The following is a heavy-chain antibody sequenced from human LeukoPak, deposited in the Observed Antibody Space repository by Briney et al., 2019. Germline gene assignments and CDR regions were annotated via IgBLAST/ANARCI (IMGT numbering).Heavy chain of an antibody. D-gene: IGHD6-19*01. Sequence: PGGSLRLSCAASGFTVRSYYMSWVRQAPGKGLEWVSVIYSGGDTYYADSVKGRFTISRDNSKNMIYLEMSNLKAEDTAVYYCAKERNLEIAVAGTIFDYWGQGTLVTVSS. CDR2: IYSGGDT. V-gene: IGHV3-66*01. J-gene: IGHJ4*02. CDR1: GFTVRSYY. CDR3: AKERNLEIAVAGTIFDY.